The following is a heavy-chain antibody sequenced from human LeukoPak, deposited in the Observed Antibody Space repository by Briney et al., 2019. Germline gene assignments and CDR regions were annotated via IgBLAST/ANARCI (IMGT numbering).Heavy chain of an antibody. D-gene: IGHD3-22*01. CDR2: ISYDGSNK. CDR1: GFTFSSYG. Sequence: PGRSLRLSCAASGFTFSSYGMHWVRQAPGKGLEWVAVISYDGSNKYYADSVKGRFTISRDNSKNTLYLQMNSLRAEDTAVYYCAKEVHYYDSSGFDYWGQGTLVTVSS. CDR3: AKEVHYYDSSGFDY. J-gene: IGHJ4*02. V-gene: IGHV3-30*18.